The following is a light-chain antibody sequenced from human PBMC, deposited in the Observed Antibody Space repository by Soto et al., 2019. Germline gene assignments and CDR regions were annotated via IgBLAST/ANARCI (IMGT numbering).Light chain of an antibody. Sequence: ENVVTQSPVTLSLSPGERATLSCRASQSVSNNYLAWYQQKPGQAHSLLIFGASNRAPDIPDRFSGSGSGTDFTLTISRLEPEDFEVYFCQQYGSSVKTVGQGTKVDIK. V-gene: IGKV3-20*01. CDR2: GAS. CDR1: QSVSNNY. CDR3: QQYGSSVKT. J-gene: IGKJ1*01.